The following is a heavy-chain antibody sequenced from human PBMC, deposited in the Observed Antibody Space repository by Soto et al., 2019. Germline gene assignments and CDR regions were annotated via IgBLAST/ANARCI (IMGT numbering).Heavy chain of an antibody. CDR3: ASGLMAGTAY. D-gene: IGHD6-19*01. V-gene: IGHV1-3*05. CDR1: GYTFTDFY. J-gene: IGHJ4*02. CDR2: INAGNGNT. Sequence: QVLLVQSGAEEKRPGASVKVSCEASGYTFTDFYIHWVRQAPGQGLEWMGWINAGNGNTKYSQKFQDRVTVTRDTSANTAYMELSSLTSEDTAIYYCASGLMAGTAYWGQGTLVTVSS.